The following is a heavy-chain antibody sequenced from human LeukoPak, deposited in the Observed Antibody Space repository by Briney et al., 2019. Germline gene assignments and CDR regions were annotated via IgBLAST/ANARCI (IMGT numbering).Heavy chain of an antibody. CDR1: GGSISSGGYS. Sequence: SETLPLTCAVSGGSISSGGYSWSWIRQPPGKGLEWIGYIYRSGSTYYNPSLKSRVTISVDRSKNQFSLKLSSVTAADTAVYYCARGPGLDVDTAMVTSYFDYWGQGTLVTVSS. D-gene: IGHD5-18*01. J-gene: IGHJ4*02. V-gene: IGHV4-30-2*01. CDR2: IYRSGST. CDR3: ARGPGLDVDTAMVTSYFDY.